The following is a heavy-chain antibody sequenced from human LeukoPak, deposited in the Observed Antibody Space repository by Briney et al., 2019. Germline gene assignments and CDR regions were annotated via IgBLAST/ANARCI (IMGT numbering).Heavy chain of an antibody. V-gene: IGHV1-45*02. CDR2: ITPFNGNT. Sequence: GASVKVSYKASGYTFTYRYLHGVRQAPGQALEWMGWITPFNGNTNYAQKFQDRVTITRDRSMSTAYMELSSLRSEDTAMYYCASQSTDNWFDPWGQGTLVTVSS. D-gene: IGHD5/OR15-5a*01. CDR1: GYTFTYRY. CDR3: ASQSTDNWFDP. J-gene: IGHJ5*02.